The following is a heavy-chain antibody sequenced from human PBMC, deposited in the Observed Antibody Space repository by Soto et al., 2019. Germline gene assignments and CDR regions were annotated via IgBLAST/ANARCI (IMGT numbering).Heavy chain of an antibody. Sequence: QVQLQESGPGLVKPSETLSLTCTVSGGSVSSGSYYWSWIRQPPGKGLEWIGYIYYSGSTNYNPSLKSRVTISVDTSKNQFSLKLRSVTAADTAVYYCARGSPGSYEQYFQHWGQGTLVTVSS. CDR2: IYYSGST. D-gene: IGHD3-22*01. J-gene: IGHJ1*01. CDR1: GGSVSSGSYY. V-gene: IGHV4-61*01. CDR3: ARGSPGSYEQYFQH.